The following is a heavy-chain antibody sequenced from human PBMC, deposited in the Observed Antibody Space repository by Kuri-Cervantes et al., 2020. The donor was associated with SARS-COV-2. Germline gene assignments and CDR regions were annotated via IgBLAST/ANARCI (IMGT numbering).Heavy chain of an antibody. CDR1: GYTFTSYY. CDR3: ATRIVRLRPFAY. D-gene: IGHD3-10*01. J-gene: IGHJ4*02. Sequence: ASVKVSCKASGYTFTSYYMHWVRQAPGQGLEWMGIIKPSGGSTSYAQKFQGRVTMTEDTSTDTAYMELSSLRSEDTAVYYCATRIVRLRPFAYWGQGTLVTVSS. CDR2: IKPSGGST. V-gene: IGHV1-46*01.